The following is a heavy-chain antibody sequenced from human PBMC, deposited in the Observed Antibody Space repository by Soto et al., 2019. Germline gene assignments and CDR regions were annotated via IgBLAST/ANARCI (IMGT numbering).Heavy chain of an antibody. V-gene: IGHV1-69*01. Sequence: QVQLVRSGAEVKKPGSSVKVSCKASGGTFSSYAISWVRQAPGQGLEWMGGIIPISDTTNYAQKFQGRVTITADESTSTAYMELSSLRSEDTGVYYCARSQGSSTSLEIYYYYYYGMDVWGQGTTVTVSS. D-gene: IGHD2-2*01. J-gene: IGHJ6*02. CDR3: ARSQGSSTSLEIYYYYYYGMDV. CDR1: GGTFSSYA. CDR2: IIPISDTT.